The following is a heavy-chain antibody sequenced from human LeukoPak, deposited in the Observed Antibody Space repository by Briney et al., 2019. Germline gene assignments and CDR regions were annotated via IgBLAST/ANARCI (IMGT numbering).Heavy chain of an antibody. CDR1: GHSISNTNYY. D-gene: IGHD3-10*01. Sequence: SQTLSLTCTLSGHSISNTNYYSGRLRQTPEKGLEWTGSFVYGETTHYNESLKSRVTMSEDASKNQFSLTLSSVTAADTAVYYCARHRGAYYLAAFDYGGQGILVTVSS. V-gene: IGHV4-39*01. CDR3: ARHRGAYYLAAFDY. J-gene: IGHJ4*02. CDR2: FVYGETT.